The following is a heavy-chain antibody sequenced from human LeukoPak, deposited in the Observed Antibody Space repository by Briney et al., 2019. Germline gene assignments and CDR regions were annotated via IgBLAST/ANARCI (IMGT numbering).Heavy chain of an antibody. V-gene: IGHV3-30*02. Sequence: GGSLRLSCAASGFIFTSYGMHWVRQAPGKGLEWVAFIQYDGTNKYYADSVKGRFTISRDNAKNSLYLQMNSLRAEDTAVYYCAELGITMIGGVWGKGTTVTISS. CDR2: IQYDGTNK. J-gene: IGHJ6*04. CDR1: GFIFTSYG. CDR3: AELGITMIGGV. D-gene: IGHD3-10*02.